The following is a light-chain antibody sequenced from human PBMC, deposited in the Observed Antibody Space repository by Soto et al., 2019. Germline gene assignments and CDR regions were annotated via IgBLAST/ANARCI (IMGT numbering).Light chain of an antibody. V-gene: IGKV3-15*01. CDR1: QTVRNN. J-gene: IGKJ4*01. CDR2: GAS. Sequence: EFVLTQSPGTLSLSPGERATLSCRASQTVRNNYLAWYQQKPGQAPRLLIYGASTRATGIPARFSGSGSGTEFTLTISSLQSEDFAVYYCQQYNDRPPLTFGGGTKVDIK. CDR3: QQYNDRPPLT.